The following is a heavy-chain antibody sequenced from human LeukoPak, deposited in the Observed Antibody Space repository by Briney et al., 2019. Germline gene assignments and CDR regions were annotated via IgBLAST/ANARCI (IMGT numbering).Heavy chain of an antibody. V-gene: IGHV3-21*01. CDR2: ISSSSSYI. Sequence: GGSLRLSCAASGFTFSSYSMNWVRQAPGKGLEWVSSISSSSSYIYYADSVKGRFTISRDNAKNSLYLQMNSLRAEDTAVYYCARAFDYYDSSGYYPQTHPYYFDYWGQGTLVTVSS. CDR3: ARAFDYYDSSGYYPQTHPYYFDY. J-gene: IGHJ4*02. CDR1: GFTFSSYS. D-gene: IGHD3-22*01.